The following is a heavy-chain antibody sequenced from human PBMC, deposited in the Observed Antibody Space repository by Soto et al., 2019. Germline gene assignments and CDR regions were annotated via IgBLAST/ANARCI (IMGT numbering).Heavy chain of an antibody. CDR2: ISAYNGKT. CDR3: ARDRLIAVTGLLHY. Sequence: QVQLVQSGAEVKKPGASVKVSCKTSGYPFTSYGINWVRQAPGQGPEWMGWISAYNGKTSYTQKFQGRVTMTTDTLTSAAYMELRSLESDDTAVYDCARDRLIAVTGLLHYWGQGTLVTVSS. J-gene: IGHJ4*02. CDR1: GYPFTSYG. V-gene: IGHV1-18*01. D-gene: IGHD6-19*01.